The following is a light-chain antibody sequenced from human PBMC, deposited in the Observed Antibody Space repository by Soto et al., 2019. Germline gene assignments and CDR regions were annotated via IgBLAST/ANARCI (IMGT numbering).Light chain of an antibody. CDR2: GAS. CDR1: QSVTSN. V-gene: IGKV3-15*01. Sequence: EIVMTQSPATLSVSPXERATLSCRASQSVTSNLAWYQQKPGQAPRLLFYGASTRATGIPARFSGSGSGTEFTLTVSSLQSEDFAVYYCQQYNNWPWTFGQGTKVDIK. CDR3: QQYNNWPWT. J-gene: IGKJ1*01.